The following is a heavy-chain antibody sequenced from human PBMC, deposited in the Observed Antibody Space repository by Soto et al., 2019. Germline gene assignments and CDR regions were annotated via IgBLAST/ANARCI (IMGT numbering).Heavy chain of an antibody. CDR1: GDSVSSTSAA. CDR3: ARGSYYSDWPLNWFDP. V-gene: IGHV6-1*01. Sequence: PSQTLSLTCAISGDSVSSTSAAWSWIRQSPSRGLEWLGRTYYRSKWYSDYAVSVKSRITINPDTSKNQFCLQLNSVTPEDTAVYYCARGSYYSDWPLNWFDPWGQGTLVTVSS. J-gene: IGHJ5*02. D-gene: IGHD4-17*01. CDR2: TYYRSKWYS.